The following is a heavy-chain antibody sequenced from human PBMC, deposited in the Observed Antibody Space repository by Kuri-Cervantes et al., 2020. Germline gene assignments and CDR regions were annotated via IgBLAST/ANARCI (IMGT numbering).Heavy chain of an antibody. D-gene: IGHD1-26*01. Sequence: GGSLRLSCAVSGFTVSSNYLSWVRQAPGKGLEWVSVIYSCGSTYYADSVKGRFTISRDNSKNTLYLQLNSLRAEDTAVYYCAMRSGSYWCDAFDIWGQGTMVTVSS. CDR2: IYSCGST. CDR1: GFTVSSNY. V-gene: IGHV3-53*01. CDR3: AMRSGSYWCDAFDI. J-gene: IGHJ3*02.